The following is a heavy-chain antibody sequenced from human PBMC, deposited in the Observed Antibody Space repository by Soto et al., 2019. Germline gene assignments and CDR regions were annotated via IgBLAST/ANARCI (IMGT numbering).Heavy chain of an antibody. CDR2: IYHSGST. V-gene: IGHV4-38-2*02. CDR3: AREGVDCSSTSCSGTYFDY. D-gene: IGHD2-2*01. Sequence: SETLSLTCAVSGYSISSGYYWGWIRQPPGKGLEWIGSIYHSGSTYYNPSLKSRVTISVDTSKNQFSLKLSSVTAADTAVYYCAREGVDCSSTSCSGTYFDYWGQGTLVTVSS. J-gene: IGHJ4*02. CDR1: GYSISSGYY.